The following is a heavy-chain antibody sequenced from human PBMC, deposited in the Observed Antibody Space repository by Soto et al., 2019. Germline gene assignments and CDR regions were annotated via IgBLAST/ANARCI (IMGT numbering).Heavy chain of an antibody. V-gene: IGHV3-23*01. Sequence: EVQLLESGGGLVQPGGSLRLSCAASGFTFSSYGMSWVRQAPGKGLEWVSSIGSSGSTTYYADSVKGRFTISRDNSKNTVDLQMNSLRAEDTALYYCAKLITAVGTAYWGQGTLVTVSS. D-gene: IGHD6-13*01. CDR3: AKLITAVGTAY. CDR2: IGSSGSTT. CDR1: GFTFSSYG. J-gene: IGHJ4*02.